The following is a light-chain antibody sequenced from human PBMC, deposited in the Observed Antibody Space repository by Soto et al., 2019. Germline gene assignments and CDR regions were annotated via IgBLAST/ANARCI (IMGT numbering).Light chain of an antibody. Sequence: ETVLTQSPGTLSLSPGERATLSCRASQSVSGSYLAWYQQKPGQAPRLLIYGASSRATGIPDRFSGSGSGTDFTLTISRLEPEDFAVYHCQQYGDTPLTFGGGTKMEIK. CDR3: QQYGDTPLT. CDR1: QSVSGSY. CDR2: GAS. J-gene: IGKJ4*01. V-gene: IGKV3-20*01.